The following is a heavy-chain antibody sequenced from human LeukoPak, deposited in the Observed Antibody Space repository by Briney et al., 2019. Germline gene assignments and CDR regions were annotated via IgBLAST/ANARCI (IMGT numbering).Heavy chain of an antibody. CDR2: INPSGGST. D-gene: IGHD3-22*01. V-gene: IGHV1-46*01. CDR1: GHTFTSYY. Sequence: ASVKVSCKASGHTFTSYYMHWVRQAPGQGLEWMGIINPSGGSTSYAQKFQGRVTMTRDTSTSTVYMELSSLRSEDTAVYYCAGVLYYYDSSGYSNDAFDIWGQGTMVTVSS. CDR3: AGVLYYYDSSGYSNDAFDI. J-gene: IGHJ3*02.